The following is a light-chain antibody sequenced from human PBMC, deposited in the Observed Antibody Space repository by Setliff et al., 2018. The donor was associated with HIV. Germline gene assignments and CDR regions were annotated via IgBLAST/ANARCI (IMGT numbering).Light chain of an antibody. CDR3: CSNTGSNTYV. V-gene: IGLV2-23*01. CDR1: SSDVGRYNL. J-gene: IGLJ1*01. CDR2: QAT. Sequence: ALTQPASVSGSPGQSITISCTGTSSDVGRYNLVSWYQQHPGKAPKLMIYQATKRPSGVSNRFSDSKSGNTASLTISGLQAEDEADYYCCSNTGSNTYVFGTGTKVTVL.